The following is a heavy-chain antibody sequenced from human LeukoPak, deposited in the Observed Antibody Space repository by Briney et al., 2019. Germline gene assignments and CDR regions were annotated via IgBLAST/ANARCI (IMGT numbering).Heavy chain of an antibody. Sequence: PGGSLRLSCAASGFIFDDYAIHWVRQAPGKGLEWVSGISWNSGSIGYADSVKGRFTVSRDNSQNILYLQMNDLRAEDTAVYYCARDRSTVTGHCTGDNCYAELGRGQGTQVIVSS. CDR1: GFIFDDYA. V-gene: IGHV3-9*01. CDR2: ISWNSGSI. J-gene: IGHJ4*02. D-gene: IGHD2-15*01. CDR3: ARDRSTVTGHCTGDNCYAELG.